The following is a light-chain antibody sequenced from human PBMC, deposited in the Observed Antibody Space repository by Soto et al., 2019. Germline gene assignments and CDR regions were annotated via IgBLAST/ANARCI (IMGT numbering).Light chain of an antibody. J-gene: IGLJ3*02. CDR2: SDN. CDR3: AEWDDRLNGSNCV. CDR1: SSNIGSNT. V-gene: IGLV1-44*01. Sequence: QSVLTQPPSASGTPGQRVTISCSGSSSNIGSNTVNWYQQLPGTAPKLLIYSDNQRPSGGPDRFSGSKSGTSASLAISGLQSEDEAEYYCAEWDDRLNGSNCVFGGGTKLTVL.